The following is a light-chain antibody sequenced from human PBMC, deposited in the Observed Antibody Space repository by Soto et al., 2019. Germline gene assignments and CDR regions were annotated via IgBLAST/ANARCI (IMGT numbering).Light chain of an antibody. CDR2: AAS. CDR1: QSISSY. V-gene: IGKV1-39*01. CDR3: QHSYSTPT. Sequence: DIQMTQSPSSLSASVGDRVTSTCRASQSISSYLNWYQQKPGKAPKLLIYAASILQSGVPSSFSGSRSGRYFTLTIGSLPAEGFETYYGQHSYSTPTLGQGTKLEIK. J-gene: IGKJ2*01.